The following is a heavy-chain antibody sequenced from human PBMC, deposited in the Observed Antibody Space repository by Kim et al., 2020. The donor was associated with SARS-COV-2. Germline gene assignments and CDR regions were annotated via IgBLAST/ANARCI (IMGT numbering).Heavy chain of an antibody. Sequence: GGSLRLSCAVSGFTFSDYYMSWIRQAPGKGLEWVSLISGSAASIYYADSVKGRFTISRDNAKNSLYLQMSSRRAEDTAVYYCVRERRSGYSSGWRDTFDLWGQGTMVTVSS. CDR2: ISGSAASI. D-gene: IGHD6-19*01. V-gene: IGHV3-11*04. CDR1: GFTFSDYY. J-gene: IGHJ3*01. CDR3: VRERRSGYSSGWRDTFDL.